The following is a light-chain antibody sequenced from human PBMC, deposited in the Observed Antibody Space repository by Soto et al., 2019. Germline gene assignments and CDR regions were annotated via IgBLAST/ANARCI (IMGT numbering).Light chain of an antibody. J-gene: IGKJ1*01. Sequence: DIQMTQSPSTLSGSVGDRVTITCRASQTISSWLAWYQQKPGKAPKLLIYKASTLKSGVPSRFSGSGSGTEFTLTISSLQPDDFATYYCQQYQRYWTFGHGTKVDIK. CDR2: KAS. CDR3: QQYQRYWT. V-gene: IGKV1-5*03. CDR1: QTISSW.